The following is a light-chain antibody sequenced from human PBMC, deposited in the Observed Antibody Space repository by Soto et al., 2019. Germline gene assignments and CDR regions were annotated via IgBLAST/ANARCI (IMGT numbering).Light chain of an antibody. V-gene: IGKV2-28*01. CDR3: MPALQTPQIT. Sequence: DIVMTQSPLSLPVTPGEPASISCRSSQSLLHSNGYNYLDCYLQKPGQSPQLLIYLGSNRASGVPDRLSGSGSGTDFTLKISRVEAEDVGVYYCMPALQTPQITFGPGTKVDIK. J-gene: IGKJ3*01. CDR1: QSLLHSNGYNY. CDR2: LGS.